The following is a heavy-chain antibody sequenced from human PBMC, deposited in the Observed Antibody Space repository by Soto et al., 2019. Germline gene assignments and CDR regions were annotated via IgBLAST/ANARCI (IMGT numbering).Heavy chain of an antibody. V-gene: IGHV5-51*01. CDR3: FRGGVTSRTFDY. CDR1: GYIIKNYW. Sequence: LKISCKASGYIIKNYWIGWVRQMPGQGLEWMGIIFPDDSDTRYSPSFQGHVTISVDKSISTAYVQWSSLKASDSAIYYCFRGGVTSRTFDYWGQGTLVTVSS. D-gene: IGHD3-16*01. CDR2: IFPDDSDT. J-gene: IGHJ4*02.